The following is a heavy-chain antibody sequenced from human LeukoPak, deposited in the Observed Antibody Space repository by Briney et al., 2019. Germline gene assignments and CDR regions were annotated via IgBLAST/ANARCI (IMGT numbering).Heavy chain of an antibody. D-gene: IGHD4-23*01. CDR1: GFTFSSYA. Sequence: PGGSLRLSCAASGFTFSSYAMSWVRQAPGKGLEWVSVISGSGGSTSYADSVKGRFTISRDNSKNTLFLEMNSLRAEETALYYCAKDRLSTPTAPRFDPWGQGTQVTVSS. CDR2: ISGSGGST. J-gene: IGHJ5*02. CDR3: AKDRLSTPTAPRFDP. V-gene: IGHV3-23*01.